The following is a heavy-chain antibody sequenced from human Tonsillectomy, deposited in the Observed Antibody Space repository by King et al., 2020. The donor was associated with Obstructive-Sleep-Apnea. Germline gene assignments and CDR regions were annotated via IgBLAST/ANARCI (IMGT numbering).Heavy chain of an antibody. J-gene: IGHJ6*02. D-gene: IGHD3-22*01. Sequence: VQLVESGGGLVQPGGSLRLSCAASGFTFSSYWMSWVRQAPGKGLEWVANIKQDGSEKYYVDSVKGRFTISRDNAKNSLYLQMNSLRAEDTAVYYCARDSSNSGYSYYYYYGMDVWGQGTTVTVSS. CDR1: GFTFSSYW. CDR2: IKQDGSEK. V-gene: IGHV3-7*01. CDR3: ARDSSNSGYSYYYYYGMDV.